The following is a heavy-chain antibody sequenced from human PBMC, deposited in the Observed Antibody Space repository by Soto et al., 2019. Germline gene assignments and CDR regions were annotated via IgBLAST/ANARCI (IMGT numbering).Heavy chain of an antibody. J-gene: IGHJ6*02. CDR2: ISSSSSYI. Sequence: EVQLVESGGGLVKPGGSLRLSCAASGFTFSSYSMNWVRQAPGKGLEWVSSISSSSSYIYYADSVKGRFTISRDNGKNSLYLQMNSLRAEDTAVYYCARAPWGGDSYGMDVWGQGTTVTVSS. CDR3: ARAPWGGDSYGMDV. D-gene: IGHD2-21*02. CDR1: GFTFSSYS. V-gene: IGHV3-21*01.